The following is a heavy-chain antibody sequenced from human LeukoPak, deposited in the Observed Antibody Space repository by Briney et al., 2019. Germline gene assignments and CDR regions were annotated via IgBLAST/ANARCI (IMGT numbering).Heavy chain of an antibody. V-gene: IGHV4-59*01. CDR1: GGSISRDY. D-gene: IGHD6-13*01. Sequence: SETLSLTCTVSGGSISRDYWSWIRQPPGKGLEWIGYIYYTGSTNYNPSLKSRVTISVDTSKNQFSLKLSSVTAADTAVYYCARDRPGGSSLDYWGQGTLVTVSS. CDR3: ARDRPGGSSLDY. CDR2: IYYTGST. J-gene: IGHJ4*02.